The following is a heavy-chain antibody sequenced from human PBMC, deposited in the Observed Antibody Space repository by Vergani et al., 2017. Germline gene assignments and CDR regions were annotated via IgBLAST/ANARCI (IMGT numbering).Heavy chain of an antibody. CDR2: IYYSGST. J-gene: IGHJ6*03. CDR1: GGSISSSSYY. D-gene: IGHD4-11*01. Sequence: QLQLQESGPGLVKPSETLYLTCTVSGGSISSSSYYWGWIRQPPGKGLEWIGNIYYSGSTYYNPSLKSRVTISVDTSKNQFSLKLSSVTAADTAVYYCARALYSNCYYYYYMDVWGKGTTVTVSS. CDR3: ARALYSNCYYYYYMDV. V-gene: IGHV4-39*07.